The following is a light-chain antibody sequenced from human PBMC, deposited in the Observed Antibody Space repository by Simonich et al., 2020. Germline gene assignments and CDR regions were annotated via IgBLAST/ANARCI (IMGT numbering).Light chain of an antibody. CDR2: WAS. V-gene: IGKV4-1*01. Sequence: DIVMTQSPDSLAVSLGERATINCTSSQSVLYSSNNKNYLAWYPQNPGQPPKLLIYWASTRESGGPDRFSGSGSGTDFTLTISSLQAEDVAVYYCQQYYSTPLTFGGGTKVEIK. J-gene: IGKJ4*01. CDR3: QQYYSTPLT. CDR1: QSVLYSSNNKNY.